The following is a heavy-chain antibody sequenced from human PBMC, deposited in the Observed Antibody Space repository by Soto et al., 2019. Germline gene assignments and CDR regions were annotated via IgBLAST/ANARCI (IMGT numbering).Heavy chain of an antibody. CDR3: ARDGDYGDKHYLDY. Sequence: PGGSLRLSCAASGFTFGSYAMTWVRQAPGKGLEWVSAINNVGSSTWYADSVKGRFTISRDNSKNTLYLQMNSLRAEDTAVYYCARDGDYGDKHYLDYWGQGTLVTVSS. CDR2: INNVGSST. CDR1: GFTFGSYA. V-gene: IGHV3-23*01. D-gene: IGHD4-17*01. J-gene: IGHJ4*02.